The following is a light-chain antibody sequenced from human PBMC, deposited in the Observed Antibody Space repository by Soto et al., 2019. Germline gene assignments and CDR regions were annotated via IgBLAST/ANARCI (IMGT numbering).Light chain of an antibody. J-gene: IGKJ5*01. CDR2: GAS. CDR1: QTVSSNY. CDR3: QQHTGPPIT. V-gene: IGKV3-20*01. Sequence: EIILTQSPDTLSLSPGERGSLACRFSQTVSSNYLAWCQQRPGQAPRLLIYGASTRAAGIPDRFSGSGSGTDFTLTITRLEPEDSAVYFCQQHTGPPITFGQGTRLEIK.